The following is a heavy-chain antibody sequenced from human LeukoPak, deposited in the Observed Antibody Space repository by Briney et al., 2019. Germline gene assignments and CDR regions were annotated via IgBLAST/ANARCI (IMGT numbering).Heavy chain of an antibody. D-gene: IGHD5-24*01. CDR1: GFTLSSYS. V-gene: IGHV3-21*01. J-gene: IGHJ4*02. CDR2: ISSSSSYI. CDR3: ARNERWLQSAGY. Sequence: GGSLRLSCAASGFTLSSYSMNWVRQAPGKGLEWVSSISSSSSYIYYADSVKGRFTISRDNAKNSLYLQMNSLRAEDTAVYYCARNERWLQSAGYWGQGTLVTVSS.